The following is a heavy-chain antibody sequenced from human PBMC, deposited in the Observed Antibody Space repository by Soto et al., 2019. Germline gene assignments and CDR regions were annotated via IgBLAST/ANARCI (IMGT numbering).Heavy chain of an antibody. V-gene: IGHV4-34*01. CDR1: GGSFSGYY. D-gene: IGHD3-22*01. J-gene: IGHJ4*02. CDR2: INHSGST. Sequence: SETLSLTCAVYGGSFSGYYWSWIRQPPGKGLEWIGEINHSGSTNYDPSLKSRVTISVDTSKNQFSLKLSSVTAADTAVYYCASTDSSGYTFDYWGQGTLVTVSS. CDR3: ASTDSSGYTFDY.